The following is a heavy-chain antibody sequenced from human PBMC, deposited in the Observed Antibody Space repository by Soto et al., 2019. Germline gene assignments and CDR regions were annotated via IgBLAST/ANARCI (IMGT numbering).Heavy chain of an antibody. CDR2: IRTKSNNYAT. Sequence: PGGSLRLSCAASGISFSGSGIHWVRQGSGKGLEWVGRIRTKSNNYATAYAASVKGRFTISRDDSKSTAYLQMNSLKTEDTAVYYCTRLHFIVEPGINYWGQGTLVTVSS. D-gene: IGHD6-13*01. CDR1: GISFSGSG. CDR3: TRLHFIVEPGINY. J-gene: IGHJ4*02. V-gene: IGHV3-73*01.